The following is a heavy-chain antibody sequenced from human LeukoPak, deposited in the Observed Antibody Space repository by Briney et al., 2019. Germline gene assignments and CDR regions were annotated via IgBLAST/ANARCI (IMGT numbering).Heavy chain of an antibody. CDR3: ARDSTLTVTETNFDY. CDR1: GFTFSSYS. J-gene: IGHJ4*02. D-gene: IGHD4-17*01. Sequence: GGSLRLSSAASGFTFSSYSMNWVRQAPGKGLEWVSSISSSSSYIYYADSVKGRFTISRDNAKNSLYLQMNSLRAEDTAVYYCARDSTLTVTETNFDYWGQGTLVTVSS. V-gene: IGHV3-21*01. CDR2: ISSSSSYI.